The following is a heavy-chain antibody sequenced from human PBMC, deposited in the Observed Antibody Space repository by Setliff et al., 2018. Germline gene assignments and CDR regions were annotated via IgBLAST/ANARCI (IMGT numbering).Heavy chain of an antibody. D-gene: IGHD3-22*01. Sequence: PSETLSLTCTVSGGSLSSSGYYWTWIRQPPGKGLDWIGYIYTSGSTNYNPPLKSRVTISVDTSKNQFSLKLSSVSAADTAVYYCARARSGDYSDSTGYLDYWGQGTLVTVSS. J-gene: IGHJ4*02. CDR2: IYTSGST. V-gene: IGHV4-61*08. CDR1: GGSLSSSGYY. CDR3: ARARSGDYSDSTGYLDY.